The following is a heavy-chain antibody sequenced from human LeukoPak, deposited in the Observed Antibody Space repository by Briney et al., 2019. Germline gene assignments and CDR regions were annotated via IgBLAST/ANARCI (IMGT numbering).Heavy chain of an antibody. CDR1: GFTFSDYW. CDR2: IKQDGSEK. V-gene: IGHV3-7*01. J-gene: IGHJ5*02. D-gene: IGHD1-14*01. CDR3: ARHTTLDP. Sequence: GGFLRLSCAVSGFTFSDYWMSWVRQAPGKGLEWVANIKQDGSEKHYADSVKGRFTISRDNAKNSLYLQMNSLRAEDTAVYYCARHTTLDPWGQGALVTVSS.